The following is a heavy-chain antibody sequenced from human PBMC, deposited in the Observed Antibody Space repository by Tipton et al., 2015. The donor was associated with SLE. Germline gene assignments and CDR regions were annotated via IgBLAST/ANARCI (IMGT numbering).Heavy chain of an antibody. D-gene: IGHD5-18*01. Sequence: QVQLVQSGAEVKRPGASVKVSCKASRYTFTSYDIDWVRQATGQGLEWMGWMNPNSGNTGYAQKFQGRVTMTRNTSISTAYMELSSLRSEDTAVYYCATAYDTRMERYYGMDVWGQGTTVTVSS. CDR1: RYTFTSYD. J-gene: IGHJ6*02. CDR3: ATAYDTRMERYYGMDV. V-gene: IGHV1-8*01. CDR2: MNPNSGNT.